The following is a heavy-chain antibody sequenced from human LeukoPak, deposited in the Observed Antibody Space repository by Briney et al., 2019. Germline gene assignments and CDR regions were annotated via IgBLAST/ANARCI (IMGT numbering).Heavy chain of an antibody. CDR1: GFSFRKYS. D-gene: IGHD3-22*01. CDR2: ISGSGGST. J-gene: IGHJ1*01. Sequence: GGSLRLSCVASGFSFRKYSMSWVRQAPGKGLEWVSAISGSGGSTYYADSVKGRFTISRDNSKSTLYLQMNSLSAEDMAVYYCAHHRGSLDSDTEYFQHWGQGTLVTVSS. V-gene: IGHV3-23*01. CDR3: AHHRGSLDSDTEYFQH.